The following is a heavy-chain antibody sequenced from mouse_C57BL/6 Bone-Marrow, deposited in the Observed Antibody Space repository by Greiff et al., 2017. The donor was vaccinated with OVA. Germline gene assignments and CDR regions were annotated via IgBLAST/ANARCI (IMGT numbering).Heavy chain of an antibody. D-gene: IGHD2-4*01. CDR3: ARFALYDYDGGDY. CDR1: GYSITSGYY. V-gene: IGHV3-6*01. CDR2: ISYDGST. Sequence: EVHLVESGPGLVKPSQSLSLTCSVTGYSITSGYYWNWIQQFPGNKLEWMGYISYDGSTNYNPSLTNRISITRDTSKNQFFLKLNSVTTEDTATYYCARFALYDYDGGDYWGQGTTLTVSS. J-gene: IGHJ2*01.